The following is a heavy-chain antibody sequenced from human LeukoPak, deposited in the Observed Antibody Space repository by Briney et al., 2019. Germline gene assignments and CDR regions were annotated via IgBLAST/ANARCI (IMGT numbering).Heavy chain of an antibody. CDR2: IRSKAYGGTT. Sequence: GGSLRLSCTASGFTFGDYAMSWVRQAPGKGLEGVGFIRSKAYGGTTEYAASVKGRFTISRDNSKNTLYLQMNSLRAEDTAVYYCAEGGAYDSSGYELDYWGQGTLVTVSS. CDR3: AEGGAYDSSGYELDY. J-gene: IGHJ4*02. V-gene: IGHV3-49*04. CDR1: GFTFGDYA. D-gene: IGHD3-22*01.